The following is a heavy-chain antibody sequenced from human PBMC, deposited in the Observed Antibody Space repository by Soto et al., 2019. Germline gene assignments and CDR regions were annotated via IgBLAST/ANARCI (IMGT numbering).Heavy chain of an antibody. CDR1: GYTLTELS. D-gene: IGHD7-27*01. J-gene: IGHJ4*02. CDR3: ATSATNWGTSFDY. V-gene: IGHV1-24*01. CDR2: FDPEDGET. Sequence: GASVKVSCKVSGYTLTELSMHWVRQVPGKGLEWMGGFDPEDGETIYAQKFQGRVTMTEDTSTDTAYMELSSLRSEDTAVYYCATSATNWGTSFDYWGQGTLVTVSS.